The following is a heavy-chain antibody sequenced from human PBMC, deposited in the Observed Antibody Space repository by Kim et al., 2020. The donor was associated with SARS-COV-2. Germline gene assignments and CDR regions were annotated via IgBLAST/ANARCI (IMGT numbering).Heavy chain of an antibody. D-gene: IGHD2-21*02. CDR2: IYHSGST. Sequence: SETLSLTCAVSGGSISSSNWWSWVRQPPGKGLEWIGEIYHSGSTNYNPSLNSRVTISVDKSKNQFSLKLSSVTAADTAVYYCARAPAYCGGDCYSSWFDPWGQGTLVTVSS. V-gene: IGHV4-4*02. J-gene: IGHJ5*02. CDR1: GGSISSSNW. CDR3: ARAPAYCGGDCYSSWFDP.